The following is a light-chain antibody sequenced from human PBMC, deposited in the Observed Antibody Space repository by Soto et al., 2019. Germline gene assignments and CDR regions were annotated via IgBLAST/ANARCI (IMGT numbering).Light chain of an antibody. Sequence: EIVMTHSPATLSVSPWEIATLSCRASQSVSSSYLAWYQQKPGQAPRLLIYGASSRATGIPDRFSGSGSGTDFTLTISRLEPEDFAVYYCQQYGSSPPWTFGQGTKVDIK. J-gene: IGKJ1*01. CDR3: QQYGSSPPWT. V-gene: IGKV3-20*01. CDR1: QSVSSSY. CDR2: GAS.